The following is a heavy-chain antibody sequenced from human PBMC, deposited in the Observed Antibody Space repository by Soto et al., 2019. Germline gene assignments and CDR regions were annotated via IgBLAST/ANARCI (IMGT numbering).Heavy chain of an antibody. CDR1: GFTFSSYG. D-gene: IGHD6-19*01. Sequence: QVQLVESGGGVVQPGRSLRLSCAASGFTFSSYGMHWVRQAPGKGLEWVAVISYDGSNKYYADSVKGRFTISRDNSKNTLYLQMNSLRAEDTAVYHCAKPEAVAGTGWFDPWGQGTLVTVSS. J-gene: IGHJ5*02. CDR3: AKPEAVAGTGWFDP. V-gene: IGHV3-30*18. CDR2: ISYDGSNK.